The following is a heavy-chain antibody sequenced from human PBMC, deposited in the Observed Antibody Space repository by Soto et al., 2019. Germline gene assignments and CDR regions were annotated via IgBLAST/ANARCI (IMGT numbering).Heavy chain of an antibody. CDR2: INHSGST. J-gene: IGHJ4*02. D-gene: IGHD3-22*01. CDR3: ARVNSSGYLTLGY. CDR1: GGSFSNYY. Sequence: SETLSLTCAVYGGSFSNYYWSWIRQPPGKGLEWIGEINHSGSTNYNPSLKSRVAISVDTSKNQFSLKLSSVTAADTAVYYCARVNSSGYLTLGYWGQGTLVTVSS. V-gene: IGHV4-34*01.